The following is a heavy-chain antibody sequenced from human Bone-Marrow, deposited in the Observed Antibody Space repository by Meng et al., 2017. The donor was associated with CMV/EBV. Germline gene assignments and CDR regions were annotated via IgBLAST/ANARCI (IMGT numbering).Heavy chain of an antibody. V-gene: IGHV1-2*02. CDR1: GYTFTGYY. CDR3: ARDTHTIFGVFTPEDYYYGMDV. D-gene: IGHD3-3*01. CDR2: INPNSGGT. Sequence: ASVKVSCKASGYTFTGYYMHWVRQAPGQGLEWMGWINPNSGGTNYAQKFQGRVTMTTDTSTSTAYMELSSLRSEDTAVYYCARDTHTIFGVFTPEDYYYGMDVWGQGTTVTFSS. J-gene: IGHJ6*02.